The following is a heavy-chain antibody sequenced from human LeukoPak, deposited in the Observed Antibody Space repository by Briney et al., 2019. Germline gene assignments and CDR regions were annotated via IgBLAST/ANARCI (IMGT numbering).Heavy chain of an antibody. Sequence: SETLSLTCTVSGGSISSGGYYWSWIRQHPGKGLEWIGYIYYSGSTYYNPSLKSRVTISVDTSKNQFSLKLSSVTAAGTAVYYCAREKEGTPIDYWGQGTLVTVSS. CDR2: IYYSGST. V-gene: IGHV4-31*03. D-gene: IGHD3-10*01. CDR1: GGSISSGGYY. CDR3: AREKEGTPIDY. J-gene: IGHJ4*02.